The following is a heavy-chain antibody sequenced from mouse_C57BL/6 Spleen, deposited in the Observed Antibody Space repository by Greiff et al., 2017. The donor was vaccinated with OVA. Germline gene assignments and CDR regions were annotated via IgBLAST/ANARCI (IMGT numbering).Heavy chain of an antibody. J-gene: IGHJ3*01. CDR3: ARGGTTVVGKAWFAY. CDR1: GYTFTDYN. D-gene: IGHD1-1*01. CDR2: INPNNGGT. Sequence: EVQLQQSGPELVKPGASVKIPCKASGYTFTDYNMDWVKQSHGKSLEWIGDINPNNGGTIYNQKFKGKATLTVDKSSSTAYMELRSLTSEDTAVDYCARGGTTVVGKAWFAYWGQGTLVTVSA. V-gene: IGHV1-18*01.